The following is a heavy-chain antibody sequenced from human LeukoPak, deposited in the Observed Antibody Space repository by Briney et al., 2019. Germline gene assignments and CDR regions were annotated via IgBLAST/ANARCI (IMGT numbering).Heavy chain of an antibody. CDR3: ARDRDVYHAGVDF. Sequence: PGGSLRLSCAASGFTFSRYWMTWVRQAPGKGLEWAANIKENGGEKFYVDSVRGRFTISRDNAKTSLYLQMNSLRADDSAVYYCARDRDVYHAGVDFWGQGTLVTVSS. D-gene: IGHD5-24*01. J-gene: IGHJ4*02. V-gene: IGHV3-7*01. CDR1: GFTFSRYW. CDR2: IKENGGEK.